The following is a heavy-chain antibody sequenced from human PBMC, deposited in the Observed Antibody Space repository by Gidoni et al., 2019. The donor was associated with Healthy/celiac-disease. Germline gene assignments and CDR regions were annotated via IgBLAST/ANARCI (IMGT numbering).Heavy chain of an antibody. J-gene: IGHJ4*02. V-gene: IGHV4-34*01. CDR3: ARGRQGLMDY. D-gene: IGHD3-16*01. CDR1: GGSFSGYY. Sequence: QVQLQQWGAGLLKPSETLSLTCAVYGGSFSGYYWSWIRQPPGKGLEWIGEINHSGSTNYNPSLKSRVTISVDTSKNQFSLKLSSVTAADTAVYYCARGRQGLMDYWGQGTLVTVSS. CDR2: INHSGST.